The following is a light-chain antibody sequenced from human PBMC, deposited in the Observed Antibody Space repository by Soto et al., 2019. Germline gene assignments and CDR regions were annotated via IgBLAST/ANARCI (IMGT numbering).Light chain of an antibody. CDR3: LQHKNYPLT. V-gene: IGKV1-17*03. J-gene: IGKJ4*01. CDR1: QGISNY. CDR2: AAS. Sequence: EIQITQSQSSLSASVEDRVTLTCLASQGISNYLVWFQQKPGKVPKRLISAASTLQSGVPSRFSGSGSGTEFTLTISSLQPEDFATYYCLQHKNYPLTFGGGTNVDIK.